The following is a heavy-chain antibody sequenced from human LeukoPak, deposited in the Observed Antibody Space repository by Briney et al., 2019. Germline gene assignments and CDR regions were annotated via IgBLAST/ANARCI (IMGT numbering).Heavy chain of an antibody. CDR3: AKDPGGSYDY. CDR2: ITASGDFT. J-gene: IGHJ4*02. CDR1: GFTLNTYYG. D-gene: IGHD1-26*01. V-gene: IGHV3-23*01. Sequence: GGSLRLSCAASGFTLNTYYGMSWIRQAPGKGLEWVSTITASGDFTNYADSVKGRFTISRDISKNTLYLQMNSLRVEDTAVYYCAKDPGGSYDYWGQGTLVTVSS.